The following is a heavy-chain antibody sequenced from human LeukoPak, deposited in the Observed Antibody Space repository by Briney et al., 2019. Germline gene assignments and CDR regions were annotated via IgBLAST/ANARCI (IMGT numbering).Heavy chain of an antibody. V-gene: IGHV1-18*01. J-gene: IGHJ4*02. CDR3: ARGKYYDFWSAPADYFDY. D-gene: IGHD3-3*01. Sequence: ASVKVSCKASGYTFTSYDINWVRQATGQGLEWMGWISAYNGNTNYAQKLQGRVTMTTDTSTSTAYMELRSLRSDDTAVYYCARGKYYDFWSAPADYFDYWGQGTLVTVSS. CDR2: ISAYNGNT. CDR1: GYTFTSYD.